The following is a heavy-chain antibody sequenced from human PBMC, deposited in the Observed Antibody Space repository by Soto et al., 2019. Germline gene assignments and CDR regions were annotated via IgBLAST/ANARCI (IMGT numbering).Heavy chain of an antibody. J-gene: IGHJ2*01. Sequence: QVQLVESGGGVVQPGRSLRLSCAASGFTFSSYGMHWVRLAPGKGLEWVAVIWYDGSNKYYADSVKGRFTISRDNSKNTLYLQMNSLRAEDTAVYYCERDNCRSTSCYADWDFDLWGRGTLVTVAS. CDR2: IWYDGSNK. CDR3: ERDNCRSTSCYADWDFDL. V-gene: IGHV3-33*01. D-gene: IGHD2-2*01. CDR1: GFTFSSYG.